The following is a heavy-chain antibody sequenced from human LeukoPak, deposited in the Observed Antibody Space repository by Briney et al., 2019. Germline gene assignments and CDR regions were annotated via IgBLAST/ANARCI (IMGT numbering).Heavy chain of an antibody. V-gene: IGHV3-23*01. Sequence: SGGSLRLSCAASGFTFSSSAMSWVRQVPGKGLEWVSAISGSGGSTYYADSVKGRFTISRDNSKNTLYLQMNSLRAEDTAVYYCAKDNDGYYYDFDYWGQGTLVTVSS. J-gene: IGHJ4*02. CDR2: ISGSGGST. D-gene: IGHD3-22*01. CDR1: GFTFSSSA. CDR3: AKDNDGYYYDFDY.